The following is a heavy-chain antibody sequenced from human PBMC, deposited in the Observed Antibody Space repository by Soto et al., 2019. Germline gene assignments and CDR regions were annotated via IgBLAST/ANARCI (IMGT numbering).Heavy chain of an antibody. CDR1: GGSISSSNYY. V-gene: IGHV4-39*01. D-gene: IGHD2-21*01. CDR2: IYYSGST. CDR3: SRQVEMATIVYY. J-gene: IGHJ4*02. Sequence: SETLSLTCTVSGGSISSSNYYWGWIRQPPGKGLEWIGSIYYSGSTYYNPSLKSRVTKSVDTSKNQFSLKLSSVTAADTAVYFFSRQVEMATIVYYWGQGSLVTVSS.